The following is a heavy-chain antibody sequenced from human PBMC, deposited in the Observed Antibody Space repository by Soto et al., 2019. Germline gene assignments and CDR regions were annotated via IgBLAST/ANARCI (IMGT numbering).Heavy chain of an antibody. CDR1: GFTFSSYS. CDR2: ISSSSSYI. Sequence: EVQLVESGGGLVKPGGSLRLSCAASGFTFSSYSMNWVRQAPGKGLEWVSSISSSSSYIYYADSVKGRFTISRDNAKNSLYLQMNSLRAEDTAVYYCARYADFGVVIDYWGQGTLVTVSS. J-gene: IGHJ4*02. D-gene: IGHD3-3*01. V-gene: IGHV3-21*01. CDR3: ARYADFGVVIDY.